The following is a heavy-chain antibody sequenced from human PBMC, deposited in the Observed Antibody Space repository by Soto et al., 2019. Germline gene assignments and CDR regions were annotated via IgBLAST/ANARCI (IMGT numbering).Heavy chain of an antibody. CDR1: GGSISSGGYY. V-gene: IGHV4-31*03. Sequence: QVQLQESGPGLVKPSQTLSLTCTVSGGSISSGGYYWSWIRQHPGKGLEWIGYIYYSGSTYYNPSLKSRVTISVDTSKNQFSLKLSSVTAADTAVYYCAREGVLLWFGELSPYGMDVWGQGTTVTVSS. J-gene: IGHJ6*02. CDR3: AREGVLLWFGELSPYGMDV. D-gene: IGHD3-10*01. CDR2: IYYSGST.